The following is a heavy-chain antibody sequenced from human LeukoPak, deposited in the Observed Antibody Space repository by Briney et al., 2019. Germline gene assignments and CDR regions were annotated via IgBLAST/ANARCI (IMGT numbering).Heavy chain of an antibody. D-gene: IGHD5-18*01. V-gene: IGHV5-51*01. CDR2: IYPGGSNG. CDR3: ARHFHSAWFGF. Sequence: GESLKISCKCSGFDFTAYGIAWVRQMPGRGLEWVGNIYPGGSNGRYSPSLQGQVTMSADKSITTVYLQWSSLKASDTAMYYCARHFHSAWFGFWGQGSLVTVSS. CDR1: GFDFTAYG. J-gene: IGHJ4*02.